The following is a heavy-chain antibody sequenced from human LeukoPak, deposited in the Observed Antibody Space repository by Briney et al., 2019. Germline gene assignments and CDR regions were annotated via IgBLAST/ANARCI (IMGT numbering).Heavy chain of an antibody. J-gene: IGHJ6*03. CDR2: IYYSGYT. Sequence: SETLSLTCTVSGGSISSSSYYWGWLRQPPGKGLEYIGYIYYSGYTNYNPSLKSRATISVDTSKDQFSLKLISVTAADTAVYYCARETSQKGAHYMDVWGKGTTVTISS. CDR1: GGSISSSSYY. CDR3: ARETSQKGAHYMDV. V-gene: IGHV4-61*01. D-gene: IGHD3-16*01.